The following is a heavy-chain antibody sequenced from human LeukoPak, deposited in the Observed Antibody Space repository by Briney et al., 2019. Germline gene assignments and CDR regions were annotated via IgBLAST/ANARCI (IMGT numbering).Heavy chain of an antibody. J-gene: IGHJ4*02. CDR1: GGSISPYY. V-gene: IGHV4-59*01. CDR2: IFHSGNT. CDR3: ARDPSTFYFDH. D-gene: IGHD3-16*01. Sequence: SETLPLTCTVSGGSISPYYWSWIRQPPGKGLEWIGYIFHSGNTDYNPSLKSRATISVDTSKNQFSLRLSSVTAADTAVYYCARDPSTFYFDHWGQGTLVTVSS.